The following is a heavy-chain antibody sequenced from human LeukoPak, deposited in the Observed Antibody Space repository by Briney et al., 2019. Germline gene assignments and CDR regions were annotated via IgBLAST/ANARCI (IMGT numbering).Heavy chain of an antibody. CDR3: AKGGYDILGYMDV. CDR2: IRYDGGNK. V-gene: IGHV3-30*02. J-gene: IGHJ6*03. D-gene: IGHD3-9*01. Sequence: GGPLRLSCAASGFTFSTYAMHWVRQAPGKGLEWVAFIRYDGGNKYYADSVKGRFTISRDNSKNTLYLQMNSLRAEDTAVYYCAKGGYDILGYMDVWGKGTTVTVSS. CDR1: GFTFSTYA.